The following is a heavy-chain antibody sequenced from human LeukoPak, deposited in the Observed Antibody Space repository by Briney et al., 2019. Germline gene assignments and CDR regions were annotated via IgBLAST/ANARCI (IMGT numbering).Heavy chain of an antibody. CDR2: INPSGGST. CDR3: ARGNPTNYGTYLYYFDY. V-gene: IGHV1-46*01. CDR1: GYTFTTYY. Sequence: ASVKVSCKASGYTFTTYYMHWVQQAPGQGLEWMGIINPSGGSTSFAQKFQGRVTMTSDTSTSTVYMELSSLRSEDTAVYYCARGNPTNYGTYLYYFDYWGQGTLVTVSS. J-gene: IGHJ4*02. D-gene: IGHD4-11*01.